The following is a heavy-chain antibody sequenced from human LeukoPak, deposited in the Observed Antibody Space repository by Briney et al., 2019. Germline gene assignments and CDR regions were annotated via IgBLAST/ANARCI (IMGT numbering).Heavy chain of an antibody. CDR3: ARAAYDSGSYIVNHDY. V-gene: IGHV3-33*01. J-gene: IGHJ4*02. CDR2: IWYDGSNK. D-gene: IGHD3-22*01. Sequence: PGGSLRLSCAASGFTFSSYGMHWVRQAPGKGLEWVAVIWYDGSNKYYADSVKGRFTISRDNSKNTLYLQMNSVRAEDTAVYYCARAAYDSGSYIVNHDYWGQGTLVTVSS. CDR1: GFTFSSYG.